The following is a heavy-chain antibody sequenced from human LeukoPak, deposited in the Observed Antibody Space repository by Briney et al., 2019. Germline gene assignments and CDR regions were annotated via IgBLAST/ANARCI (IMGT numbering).Heavy chain of an antibody. J-gene: IGHJ1*01. CDR3: ARTSRTGEPEYFQH. CDR2: IYYSGST. V-gene: IGHV4-30-4*01. D-gene: IGHD2-8*02. CDR1: GGSISSGDYY. Sequence: SETLSLTCTVSGGSISSGDYYWRWIRQPPGKGLEWIGYIYYSGSTYYNPSLKSRVTISVDTSKNQFSLRLSSVTAADTAVYYCARTSRTGEPEYFQHWGQGTLVTVSS.